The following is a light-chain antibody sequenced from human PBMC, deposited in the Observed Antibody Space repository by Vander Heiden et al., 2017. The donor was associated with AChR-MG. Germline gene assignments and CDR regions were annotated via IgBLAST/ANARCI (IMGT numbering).Light chain of an antibody. CDR2: GAS. CDR1: QSVSSN. Sequence: EIVMTQSPATLSVSPGERATLSCRASQSVSSNLAWYQQKPGQAPRLLIYGASTRATGIPARCSGSGSGTEFTLTISSLQSEDFAVYYCQQYNNWPPYTFGQGTKLGIK. V-gene: IGKV3-15*01. J-gene: IGKJ2*01. CDR3: QQYNNWPPYT.